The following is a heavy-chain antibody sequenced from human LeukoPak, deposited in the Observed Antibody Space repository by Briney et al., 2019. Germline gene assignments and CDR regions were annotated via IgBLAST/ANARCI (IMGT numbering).Heavy chain of an antibody. D-gene: IGHD1-26*01. J-gene: IGHJ3*02. CDR3: GKNRYSGSLSPFDI. V-gene: IGHV3-23*01. Sequence: GGSLRLSCAASGFTLNSYATNWVRQAPGKGLEWVSSISGTGGSVYYAVSVKGRFTISRDNSKNTLYLQMNSLRAEDTAVYYCGKNRYSGSLSPFDIWGQGTMVTVSS. CDR2: ISGTGGSV. CDR1: GFTLNSYA.